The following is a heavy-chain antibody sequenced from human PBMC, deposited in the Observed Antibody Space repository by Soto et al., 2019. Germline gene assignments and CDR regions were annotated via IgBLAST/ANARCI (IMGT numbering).Heavy chain of an antibody. V-gene: IGHV4-4*02. Sequence: PSETLSLTCDVSGDSISNSYWWTWVRQFPGEGLQWIGEIFRSGNTNYYPPLKNRVSMAIDKSQNQISLQLASVTAADTATYYCVRDIIVALDYWGQGAQVTVSS. CDR1: GDSISNSYW. CDR3: VRDIIVALDY. D-gene: IGHD2-21*01. J-gene: IGHJ4*02. CDR2: IFRSGNT.